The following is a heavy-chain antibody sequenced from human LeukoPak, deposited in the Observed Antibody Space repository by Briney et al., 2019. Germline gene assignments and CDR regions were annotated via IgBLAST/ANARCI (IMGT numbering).Heavy chain of an antibody. D-gene: IGHD3-3*01. CDR3: ARPISSQGYFGVVID. V-gene: IGHV4-38-2*01. CDR2: IYHSGSP. J-gene: IGHJ4*02. CDR1: GYSISSASY. Sequence: SETLSLTCAVSGYSISSASYWGWIRQPPGKGLEWIGNIYHSGSPYYNPSLKSRVTISVDTSKNQFSLKLSSATAADTAVYYCARPISSQGYFGVVIDWGQGTLVTVSS.